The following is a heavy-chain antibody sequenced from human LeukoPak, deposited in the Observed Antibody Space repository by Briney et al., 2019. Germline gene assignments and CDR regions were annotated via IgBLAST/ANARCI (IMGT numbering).Heavy chain of an antibody. D-gene: IGHD3-22*01. CDR3: AKDRGYYYDSSGYRYFDY. CDR1: GFTFSSYG. V-gene: IGHV3-23*01. CDR2: ISGSGGST. J-gene: IGHJ4*02. Sequence: PGGSLRLSCAASGFTFSSYGMGWVRQAPGKGLEWVSAISGSGGSTYYADSVKGRFTISRDNSKNTLYLQMNSLRAEDTAVYYCAKDRGYYYDSSGYRYFDYWGQGTLVTVSS.